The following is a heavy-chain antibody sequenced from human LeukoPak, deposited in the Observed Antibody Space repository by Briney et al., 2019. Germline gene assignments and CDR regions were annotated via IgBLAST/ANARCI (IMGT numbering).Heavy chain of an antibody. CDR1: GGSISSYY. J-gene: IGHJ4*02. D-gene: IGHD6-19*01. CDR2: IYYSGST. V-gene: IGHV4-59*08. Sequence: SETLSLTCTVSGGSISSYYWSWIRQPAGKGLEWIGYIYYSGSTNYNPSLKSRVTISVDTSKNQFSLKLSSVTAADTAVYYCARHGVAGKMSAVDYWGQGTLVTVSS. CDR3: ARHGVAGKMSAVDY.